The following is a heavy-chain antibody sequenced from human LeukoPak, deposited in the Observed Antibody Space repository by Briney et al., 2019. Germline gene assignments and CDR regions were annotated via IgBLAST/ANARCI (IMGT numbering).Heavy chain of an antibody. V-gene: IGHV3-13*01. D-gene: IGHD5-18*01. CDR1: GFTFSSYD. Sequence: PGRSLRLSCAASGFTFSSYDMHWVRQATGKGLEWVSAIGTAGDTYYPGSVKGRFTISRENAKNSLYLQMNSLRAGDTAVYYCARGRGYSYGLSPPDYWGQGTLVTVSS. J-gene: IGHJ4*02. CDR3: ARGRGYSYGLSPPDY. CDR2: IGTAGDT.